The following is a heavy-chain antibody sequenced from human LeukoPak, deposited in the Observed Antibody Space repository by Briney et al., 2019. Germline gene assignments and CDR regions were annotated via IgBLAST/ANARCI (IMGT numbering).Heavy chain of an antibody. V-gene: IGHV1-24*01. Sequence: ASVNVSFTVSGYTLTELSMHWVRQAPGKGLGWMGGFDPEDGETIYAQKFQGRVTMTEDTSTDTAYMELSSLRSEDTAVYYCATTVVKGLVVVPAANLGIDYWGEGTLVSVSS. D-gene: IGHD2-2*01. CDR1: GYTLTELS. CDR3: ATTVVKGLVVVPAANLGIDY. J-gene: IGHJ4*02. CDR2: FDPEDGET.